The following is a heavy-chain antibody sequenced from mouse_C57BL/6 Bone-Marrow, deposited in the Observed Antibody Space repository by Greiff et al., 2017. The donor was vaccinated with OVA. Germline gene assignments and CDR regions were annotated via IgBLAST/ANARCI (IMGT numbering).Heavy chain of an antibody. D-gene: IGHD2-5*01. CDR3: TREAYYSNYGAMDY. Sequence: EVHLVESGEGLVKPGGSLKLSCAASGFTFSSYAMSWVRQTPEKRLEWVAYISSGGDYIYYADTVKGRFTISRDNARNTLYLQMSSLKSEDTAMYYCTREAYYSNYGAMDYWGQGTSVTVSS. CDR2: ISSGGDYI. CDR1: GFTFSSYA. J-gene: IGHJ4*01. V-gene: IGHV5-9-1*02.